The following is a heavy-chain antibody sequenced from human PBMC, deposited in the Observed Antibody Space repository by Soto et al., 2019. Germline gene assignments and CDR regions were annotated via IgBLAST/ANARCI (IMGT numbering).Heavy chain of an antibody. Sequence: SETLSLTCTVSGGSISSSSYYWGWIRQPPGKGLEWIGSIYYSGSTYYNPSLKSRVTISVDTSKNQFSPKLSSVTAADTAVYYCARHCTLRYDFWSPKNGFDPWGQGTLVTVSS. CDR3: ARHCTLRYDFWSPKNGFDP. CDR1: GGSISSSSYY. D-gene: IGHD3-3*01. J-gene: IGHJ5*02. V-gene: IGHV4-39*01. CDR2: IYYSGST.